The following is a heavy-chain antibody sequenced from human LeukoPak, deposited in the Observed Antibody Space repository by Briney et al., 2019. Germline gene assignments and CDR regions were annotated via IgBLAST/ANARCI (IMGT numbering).Heavy chain of an antibody. Sequence: GGSLRLSCAASGFTFSSYAMSWVRQAPGKGLEWVSAISGSGGSTYYADSVKGRFTISRDNSKNTLYLQMNSLRAEDTAVYYCTNALFAPKYQLLTGYYGMDVGGQGTTVTVS. J-gene: IGHJ6*02. D-gene: IGHD2-2*01. CDR2: ISGSGGST. CDR1: GFTFSSYA. CDR3: TNALFAPKYQLLTGYYGMDV. V-gene: IGHV3-23*01.